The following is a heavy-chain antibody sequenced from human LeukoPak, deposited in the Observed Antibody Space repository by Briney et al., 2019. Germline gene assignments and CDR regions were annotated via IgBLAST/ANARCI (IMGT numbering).Heavy chain of an antibody. Sequence: GGSLRLSCAASGFTFSSYAMSWVRQAPGKGLEWVSTISGSGGSTYYADSVKGRFTISRDNSKNTLYLQMNSLRAEDTAVYYCARVEGSSWYYFDYWGQGTLVTVSS. CDR2: ISGSGGST. J-gene: IGHJ4*02. V-gene: IGHV3-23*01. CDR1: GFTFSSYA. D-gene: IGHD6-13*01. CDR3: ARVEGSSWYYFDY.